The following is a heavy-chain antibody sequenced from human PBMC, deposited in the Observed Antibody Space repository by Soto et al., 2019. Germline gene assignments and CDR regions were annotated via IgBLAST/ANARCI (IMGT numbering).Heavy chain of an antibody. D-gene: IGHD3-10*01. CDR2: IYWDDDK. CDR1: GFSLSTSGVG. Sequence: QITLKESGPTLVKPTQTLTLTCTFSGFSLSTSGVGVGWIRQPPGKALEWLAVIYWDDDKRSSSSLKIRLTITKDTSKNQVVLTMTNMDPVDTATYYCAHHPYYGLGTYSFDYWGQGILVTVSS. V-gene: IGHV2-5*02. CDR3: AHHPYYGLGTYSFDY. J-gene: IGHJ4*02.